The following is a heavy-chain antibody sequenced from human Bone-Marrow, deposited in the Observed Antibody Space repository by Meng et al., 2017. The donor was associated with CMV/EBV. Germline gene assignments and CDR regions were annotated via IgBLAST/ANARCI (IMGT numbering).Heavy chain of an antibody. CDR3: ARAAQFLSYGFDV. D-gene: IGHD3-3*01. V-gene: IGHV1-2*02. CDR1: GYTFTGYY. J-gene: IGHJ6*02. CDR2: INPHSGGT. Sequence: ASVKVSCKASGYTFTGYYMQWVRQAPGQGLEWVGWINPHSGGTNYAQKFQGRVTLTRDTPISTAYMDLSRLTSDDTAVYYCARAAQFLSYGFDVWGRGTTVTVSS.